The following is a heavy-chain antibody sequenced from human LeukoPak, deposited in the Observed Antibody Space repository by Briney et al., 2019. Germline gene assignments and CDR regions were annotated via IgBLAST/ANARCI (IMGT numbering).Heavy chain of an antibody. V-gene: IGHV1-2*02. CDR1: GYTFTGYY. CDR2: INPNSGGT. J-gene: IGHJ4*02. Sequence: ASVKVSCKASGYTFTGYYMHWVRQAPGQGLEWMGWINPNSGGTNYAQKFQGRVTMTRDTSISTAYMELSRLRSDDTAVYYCARDLGIAAAGKRTPGDYWGQGTLVTVSS. D-gene: IGHD6-13*01. CDR3: ARDLGIAAAGKRTPGDY.